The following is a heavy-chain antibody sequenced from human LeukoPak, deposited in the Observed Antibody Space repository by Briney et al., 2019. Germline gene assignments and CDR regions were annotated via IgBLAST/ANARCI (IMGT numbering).Heavy chain of an antibody. D-gene: IGHD6-13*01. J-gene: IGHJ2*01. Sequence: PGGSLRLSCAASGFTFSSYSMNWVRQAPGKGLEWVSSISSSSSYIYYADSVKGRFTSSRDNAKNSLYLQMNSLRAEDTAVYYCARAGSSSHPQRGYFDLWGRGTLVTVSS. CDR2: ISSSSSYI. V-gene: IGHV3-21*01. CDR3: ARAGSSSHPQRGYFDL. CDR1: GFTFSSYS.